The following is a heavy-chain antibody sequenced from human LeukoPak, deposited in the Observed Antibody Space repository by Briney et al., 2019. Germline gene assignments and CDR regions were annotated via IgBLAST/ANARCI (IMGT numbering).Heavy chain of an antibody. CDR2: IYYGGST. CDR1: GVSISSYY. V-gene: IGHV4-59*07. CDR3: ARVLSGSYHPDY. J-gene: IGHJ4*02. D-gene: IGHD1-26*01. Sequence: SDTLSLTCTVAGVSISSYYWSCIQQPPGKGLEWIGYIYYGGSTNYNPSLKSRVTISVDTSKNQFSLKLSSVTAADTAVYYCARVLSGSYHPDYWGQGTLVTVSS.